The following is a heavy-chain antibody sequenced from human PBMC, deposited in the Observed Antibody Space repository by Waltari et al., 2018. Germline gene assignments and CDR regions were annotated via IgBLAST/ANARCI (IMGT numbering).Heavy chain of an antibody. J-gene: IGHJ4*02. Sequence: QVQLQESGPGLVKPSQTLSLTCTVSGGSIDSGSYYWSWIRQPAGKGLEWIGRIYTSGRTNDNPSLKSRVTISVDTSKNQFSLNLSSVTAADTAVYYCARGPLLSKVDYWGQGTLVTVSS. CDR2: IYTSGRT. V-gene: IGHV4-61*02. D-gene: IGHD1-26*01. CDR1: GGSIDSGSYY. CDR3: ARGPLLSKVDY.